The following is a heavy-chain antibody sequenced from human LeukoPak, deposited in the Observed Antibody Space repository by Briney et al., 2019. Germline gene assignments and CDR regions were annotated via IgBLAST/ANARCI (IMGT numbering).Heavy chain of an antibody. CDR1: GYTFTGYY. CDR3: ARGRHYDFWSGYYPRYYYYGMDV. D-gene: IGHD3-3*01. V-gene: IGHV1-2*02. J-gene: IGHJ6*02. Sequence: GASVKVSCKASGYTFTGYYMHWVRQAPGQGLEWMGWINPNSGGTNYAQKFQGRVTMTRDTSISTAYMELSSLRSEDTAVYYCARGRHYDFWSGYYPRYYYYGMDVWGQGTTVTVSS. CDR2: INPNSGGT.